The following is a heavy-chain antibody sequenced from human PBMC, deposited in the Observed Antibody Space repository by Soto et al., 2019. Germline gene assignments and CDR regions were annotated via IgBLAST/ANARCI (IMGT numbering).Heavy chain of an antibody. CDR3: ARAGLSGWFGDILTGYYDNWFDP. CDR1: GGSISSGGYS. D-gene: IGHD3-9*01. V-gene: IGHV4-30-2*01. J-gene: IGHJ5*02. Sequence: SETLSLTCAVSGGSISSGGYSWSWIRQPPGKGLEWIGYIYHSGSTYYNPSLKSRVTISVDTSKNQFSLKLSSVTAADTAVYYCARAGLSGWFGDILTGYYDNWFDPWGQGTLVTVSS. CDR2: IYHSGST.